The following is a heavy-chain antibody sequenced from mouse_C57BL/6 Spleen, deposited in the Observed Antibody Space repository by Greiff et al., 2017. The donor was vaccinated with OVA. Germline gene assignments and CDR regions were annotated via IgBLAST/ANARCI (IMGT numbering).Heavy chain of an antibody. V-gene: IGHV5-6*01. CDR2: ISSGGSYT. Sequence: EVQLVESGGDLVKPGGSLKLSCAASGFTFSSYGMSWVRQTPDKRLEWVATISSGGSYTYYPDSVKGRFTISRDNAKNTLYLQMSSLKSEDTAMYYCAPHEGGGWGQGTTLTVSS. CDR1: GFTFSSYG. J-gene: IGHJ2*01. CDR3: APHEGGG.